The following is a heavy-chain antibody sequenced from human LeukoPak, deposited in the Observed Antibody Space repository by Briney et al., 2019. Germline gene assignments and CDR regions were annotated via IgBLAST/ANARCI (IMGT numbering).Heavy chain of an antibody. J-gene: IGHJ4*02. D-gene: IGHD3-22*01. CDR3: AKVLSPYYYDSSGYYQDY. Sequence: GGSLRLSCAASGFTFSSYAMSWVRQAPGKGLEWVSAISGSGGSTCYADSVKGRFTISRDSSKNTLYLQMNSLRAEDTAVYYCAKVLSPYYYDSSGYYQDYWGQGTLVTVSS. V-gene: IGHV3-23*01. CDR1: GFTFSSYA. CDR2: ISGSGGST.